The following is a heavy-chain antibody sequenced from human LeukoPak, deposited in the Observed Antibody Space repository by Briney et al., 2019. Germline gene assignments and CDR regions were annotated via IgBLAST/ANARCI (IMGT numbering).Heavy chain of an antibody. D-gene: IGHD6-13*01. CDR3: AKGVGLAAAGTPLDFDY. CDR2: ISGSGGST. Sequence: GGSLRLSCAASGFTFSSYAMSWVRQAPGKGLEWVSAISGSGGSTYYADSVKGRFTISRENSKNTLYLQMNSLRAEDTAVYYCAKGVGLAAAGTPLDFDYWGQGTLVTVSS. V-gene: IGHV3-23*01. J-gene: IGHJ4*02. CDR1: GFTFSSYA.